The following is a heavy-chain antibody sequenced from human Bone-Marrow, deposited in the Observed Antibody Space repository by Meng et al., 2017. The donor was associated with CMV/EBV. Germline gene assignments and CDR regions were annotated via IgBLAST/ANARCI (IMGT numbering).Heavy chain of an antibody. Sequence: LSLTCAASGFTFSSYAMHWVRQAPGKGLDWVAVISYDGSNKYYADSVKGRFTISRDNSKNTLYLQMNSLRAEDTAVYYCARQGSNSGAFDVWGQGTLVTVSS. V-gene: IGHV3-30*01. CDR1: GFTFSSYA. CDR3: ARQGSNSGAFDV. D-gene: IGHD4-23*01. CDR2: ISYDGSNK. J-gene: IGHJ3*01.